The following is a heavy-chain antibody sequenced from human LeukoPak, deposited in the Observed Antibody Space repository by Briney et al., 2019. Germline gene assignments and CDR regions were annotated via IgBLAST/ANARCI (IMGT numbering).Heavy chain of an antibody. J-gene: IGHJ2*01. CDR3: ASVPWQPRGYWYFYL. D-gene: IGHD5-12*01. CDR2: IYYSGST. V-gene: IGHV4-59*01. Sequence: PSETLSLTCTVSGGSISSYYWSWIRQPPGKGLEWIGYIYYSGSTNYNPSLKSRVTISVDTSKNQFSLKLSSVTAADTAVYYWASVPWQPRGYWYFYLWGRGTLVTVSS. CDR1: GGSISSYY.